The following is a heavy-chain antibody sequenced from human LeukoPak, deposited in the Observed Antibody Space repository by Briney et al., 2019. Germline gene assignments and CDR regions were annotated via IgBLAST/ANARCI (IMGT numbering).Heavy chain of an antibody. CDR3: ARDSYSYGYGGFDY. Sequence: SETLSLTCTASGGSISSGDRYWSWIRQSPGKGLEWIGYIYSTGNTYYNPSLKSRVIISVDTSKNQFSLELNSVTAADTAVYYCARDSYSYGYGGFDYWGQEILVTVSS. D-gene: IGHD5-18*01. J-gene: IGHJ4*02. V-gene: IGHV4-30-4*01. CDR2: IYSTGNT. CDR1: GGSISSGDRY.